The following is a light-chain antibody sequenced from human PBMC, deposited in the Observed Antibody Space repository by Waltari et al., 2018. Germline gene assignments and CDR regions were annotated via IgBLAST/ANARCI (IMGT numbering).Light chain of an antibody. CDR3: QHYVRLPAT. J-gene: IGKJ1*01. V-gene: IGKV3-20*01. Sequence: EIVLTQSPGTLSLSPGEGATLSCRASQSVSKDVAWYQQKPGQAPRHLIYGASSRATGIPDRFSGSGSGTDFSLTISRLEPEDFAVYYCQHYVRLPATFGQGTKVEIK. CDR1: QSVSKD. CDR2: GAS.